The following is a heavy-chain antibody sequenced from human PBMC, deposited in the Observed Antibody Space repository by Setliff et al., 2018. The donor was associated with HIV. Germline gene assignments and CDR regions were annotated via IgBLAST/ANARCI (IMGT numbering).Heavy chain of an antibody. CDR2: INVNSGGT. J-gene: IGHJ6*03. Sequence: ASVKVSCKASGYLFTGYYMHWVRQAPGQGLEWMGWINVNSGGTKYAQKFQGRVTMTGDPSITTAFMELTRLTSDDTAVYYCARESIASSFVFFSHYMDFWGSGTTVTVSS. CDR1: GYLFTGYY. CDR3: ARESIASSFVFFSHYMDF. D-gene: IGHD2-15*01. V-gene: IGHV1-2*02.